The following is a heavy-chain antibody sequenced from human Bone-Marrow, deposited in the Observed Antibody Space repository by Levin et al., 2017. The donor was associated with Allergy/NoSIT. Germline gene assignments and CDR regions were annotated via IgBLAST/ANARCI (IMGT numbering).Heavy chain of an antibody. D-gene: IGHD2-2*01. Sequence: PGGSLRLSCAASGFTFSSYDMSWVRQAPGKGLEWVSNIGTIGNTYHADSVKGRFTISRDNSKKTLYLQMNSLRAEDTAVYFCAKLNRISSTSGHFDYWGQGTLVTVSS. J-gene: IGHJ4*02. V-gene: IGHV3-23*01. CDR3: AKLNRISSTSGHFDY. CDR2: IGTIGNT. CDR1: GFTFSSYD.